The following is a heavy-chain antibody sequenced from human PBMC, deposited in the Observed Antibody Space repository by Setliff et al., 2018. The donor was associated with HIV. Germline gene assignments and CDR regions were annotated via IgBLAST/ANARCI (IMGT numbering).Heavy chain of an antibody. J-gene: IGHJ6*03. CDR2: IYSSWTK. CDR3: GRTMTYYYMDV. Sequence: SETLSLTCTFSGVTSGDYYWTWIRQHPVKGLEWIGYIYSSWTKYYNPSLKSRLTMSIDKSKNQVSLELSSVTAADTAVYYCGRTMTYYYMDVWGKGTTVTVSS. V-gene: IGHV4-31*09. CDR1: GVTSGDYY.